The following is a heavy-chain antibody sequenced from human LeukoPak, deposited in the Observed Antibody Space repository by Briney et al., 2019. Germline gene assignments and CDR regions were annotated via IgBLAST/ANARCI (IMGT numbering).Heavy chain of an antibody. CDR1: GYNFTIYW. Sequence: GESLKISCKGSGYNFTIYWIGWVRQMPGKGLEWMGVIYPGDSDTRYSPSFQGQVTISAAKSINTACLQWSSLKASDTAMYYCARLSYSGWDTKRFDYWGQGTLVTVSS. V-gene: IGHV5-51*01. CDR3: ARLSYSGWDTKRFDY. CDR2: IYPGDSDT. D-gene: IGHD5-12*01. J-gene: IGHJ4*02.